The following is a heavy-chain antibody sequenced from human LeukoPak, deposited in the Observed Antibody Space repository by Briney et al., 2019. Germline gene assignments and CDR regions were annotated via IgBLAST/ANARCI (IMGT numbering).Heavy chain of an antibody. CDR2: ISAYNGNT. D-gene: IGHD3-22*01. V-gene: IGHV1-18*01. CDR3: ARLNNVGYYDSSGYYT. CDR1: GYTFTNYG. Sequence: ASVKVSCKASGYTFTNYGISWVRQAPGQGLEWMGWISAYNGNTNYEQKVQDRVTMTTDTSTSTAYMELRSLRSDDTAVYYCARLNNVGYYDSSGYYTWGQGTLVTVSS. J-gene: IGHJ5*02.